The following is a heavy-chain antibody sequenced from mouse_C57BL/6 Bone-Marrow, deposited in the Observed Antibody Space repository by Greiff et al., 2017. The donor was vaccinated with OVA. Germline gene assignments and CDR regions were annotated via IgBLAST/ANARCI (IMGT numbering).Heavy chain of an antibody. D-gene: IGHD1-1*01. J-gene: IGHJ4*01. CDR3: ARGGYYYGSSSYAMDY. CDR2: INPSTGGT. V-gene: IGHV1-42*01. CDR1: GYSFTGYY. Sequence: VQLQQSGPELVKPGASVKISCKASGYSFTGYYMNWVKQSPEKSLEWIGEINPSTGGTTYNQKFKAKATLTVDKSYSTAYMQLKSLTSEDSAVYYCARGGYYYGSSSYAMDYWGQGTSVTVSS.